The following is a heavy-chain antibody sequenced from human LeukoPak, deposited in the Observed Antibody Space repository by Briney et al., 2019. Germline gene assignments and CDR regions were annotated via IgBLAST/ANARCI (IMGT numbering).Heavy chain of an antibody. J-gene: IGHJ1*01. V-gene: IGHV3-30*02. CDR1: GFTFSSYG. CDR2: IRYDGSNK. Sequence: GGSLRLSCAASGFTFSSYGMHWVRQAPGKGLEWVAFIRYDGSNKYYADSVKGRFTISRDNAKNTVSLQMNSLRAEDTGVYYCARAPSEIGGYYPEYFRHWGQGTLVTVSS. CDR3: ARAPSEIGGYYPEYFRH. D-gene: IGHD3-22*01.